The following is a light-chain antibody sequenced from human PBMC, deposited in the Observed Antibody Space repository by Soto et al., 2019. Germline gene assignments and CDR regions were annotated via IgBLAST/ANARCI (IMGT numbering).Light chain of an antibody. Sequence: QSVLTQPPSVSGAPGQRVTISCTGSSSDIGAGYDVHWYQQLPGTAPKLLIYRNTNRPSGVPDRFSGSKSGTSASPAITGLQAEDEADYYCQSYDNSLSIYVFGTGTKVTVL. J-gene: IGLJ1*01. CDR2: RNT. V-gene: IGLV1-40*01. CDR3: QSYDNSLSIYV. CDR1: SSDIGAGYD.